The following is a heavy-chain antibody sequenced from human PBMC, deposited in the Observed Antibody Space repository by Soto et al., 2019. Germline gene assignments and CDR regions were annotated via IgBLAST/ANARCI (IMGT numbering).Heavy chain of an antibody. Sequence: SVKVSCKASGGTFSSYAISWVRQAPGQGLEWMGGIIPIFGTANYAQKFQGRVTITADESTSTAYMELSSLRSEDTAVYYCARAPPPYDSSGYYYKGQAFDIWGQGTMVTVSS. J-gene: IGHJ3*02. V-gene: IGHV1-69*13. CDR1: GGTFSSYA. CDR2: IIPIFGTA. CDR3: ARAPPPYDSSGYYYKGQAFDI. D-gene: IGHD3-22*01.